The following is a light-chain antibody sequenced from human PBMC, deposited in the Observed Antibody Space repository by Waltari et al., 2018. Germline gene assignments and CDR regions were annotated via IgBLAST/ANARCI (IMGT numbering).Light chain of an antibody. J-gene: IGLJ3*02. Sequence: QSALTQPRSVSGSPGQSVTIPCTGTSSAVGGYNYVPWYQQHPGKAPKLMIDDVSKRPSGVPDRFSGSKSGNTASLTISGLQAEDEADYYCCSYAGSYTGVFGGGTKLTVL. V-gene: IGLV2-11*01. CDR2: DVS. CDR3: CSYAGSYTGV. CDR1: SSAVGGYNY.